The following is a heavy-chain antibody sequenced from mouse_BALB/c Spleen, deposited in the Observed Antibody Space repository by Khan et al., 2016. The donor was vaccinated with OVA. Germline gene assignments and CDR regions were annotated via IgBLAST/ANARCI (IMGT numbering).Heavy chain of an antibody. CDR2: ISSGGST. CDR3: AREAYRYDEYYFDY. J-gene: IGHJ2*01. V-gene: IGHV5-6-5*01. Sequence: EVALVESGGDSVKPGGSLKLSCAVSGFTLRSYVMSWIRQTPEKRLEWVASISSGGSTYYTDSVKGRFTISRDNARNVVYLQMSSLRSEDMAMYYCAREAYRYDEYYFDYWGQGTTLTVSS. D-gene: IGHD2-14*01. CDR1: GFTLRSYV.